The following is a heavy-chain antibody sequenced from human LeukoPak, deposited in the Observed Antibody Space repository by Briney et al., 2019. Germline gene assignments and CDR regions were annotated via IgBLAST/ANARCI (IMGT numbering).Heavy chain of an antibody. CDR2: INHSGST. V-gene: IGHV4-34*01. J-gene: IGHJ5*02. D-gene: IGHD3-3*01. Sequence: TSETLSLTCAVYGGSFSGYYWSWIRQPPGKGLEWIGEINHSGSTNYNPSLKSRVTISVDTSKNQFSLKLSSVTAADTAVYYCARGRFLRPREFDPWGQGTLVTVSS. CDR1: GGSFSGYY. CDR3: ARGRFLRPREFDP.